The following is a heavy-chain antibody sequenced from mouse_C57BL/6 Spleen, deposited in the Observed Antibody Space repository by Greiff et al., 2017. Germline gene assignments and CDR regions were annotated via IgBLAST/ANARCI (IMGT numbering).Heavy chain of an antibody. Sequence: EVKVEESGGGLVQPGGSLRLSCAASGFTFSDYYMYWVRQTPEKRLEWVAYISNGGGSTYYPDTVKGRFTISRDNAKNTLYLQMSRLKSEDTAMYYCARHGENDYDSWFAYWGQGTLVTVSA. V-gene: IGHV5-12*01. CDR3: ARHGENDYDSWFAY. D-gene: IGHD2-4*01. J-gene: IGHJ3*01. CDR1: GFTFSDYY. CDR2: ISNGGGST.